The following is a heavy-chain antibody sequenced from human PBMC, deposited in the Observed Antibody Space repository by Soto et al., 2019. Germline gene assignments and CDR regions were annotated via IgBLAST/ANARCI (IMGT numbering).Heavy chain of an antibody. Sequence: SETLSLTCTVSGDSISGYYWYWIRQPAGKGLEWIGRMYTSGITNYNPSLKSRVTMSVDTSKNQFSLKLTSVTAADTAVYYCARDVKGVSAAMLYWGQGTLVTVSS. CDR1: GDSISGYY. J-gene: IGHJ4*02. CDR3: ARDVKGVSAAMLY. D-gene: IGHD2-2*01. CDR2: MYTSGIT. V-gene: IGHV4-4*07.